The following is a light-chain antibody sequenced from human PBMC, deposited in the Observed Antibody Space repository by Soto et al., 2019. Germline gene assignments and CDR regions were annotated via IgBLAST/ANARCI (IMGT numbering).Light chain of an antibody. J-gene: IGKJ1*01. CDR2: AAS. V-gene: IGKV1-5*01. Sequence: DIQMTQSPSTLSASVGDRVTITCRASQSISTWLAWYQQKPGKAPKLLISAASSFESGVPSRFSGSGSGTEFTLTISSLQPDDFPTYFCQPYSGSSTFGQGNRVEIK. CDR3: QPYSGSST. CDR1: QSISTW.